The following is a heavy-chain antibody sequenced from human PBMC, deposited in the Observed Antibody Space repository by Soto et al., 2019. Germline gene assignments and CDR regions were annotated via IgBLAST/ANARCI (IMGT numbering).Heavy chain of an antibody. CDR3: AKEVHYYDSSGYYYVFRPKPNWFDP. CDR1: GFTFSSYA. V-gene: IGHV3-23*01. D-gene: IGHD3-22*01. Sequence: GSLRLSCAASGFTFSSYAMSWVRQAPGKGLEWVSAISGSGGSTYYADSVKGRFTISRDNSKNTLYLQMNSLRAEDTAVYYCAKEVHYYDSSGYYYVFRPKPNWFDPWGQGTLVTVSS. J-gene: IGHJ5*02. CDR2: ISGSGGST.